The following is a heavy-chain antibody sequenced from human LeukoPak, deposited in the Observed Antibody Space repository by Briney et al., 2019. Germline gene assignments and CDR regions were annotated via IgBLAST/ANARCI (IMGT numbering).Heavy chain of an antibody. CDR3: SLLAVASPQDY. J-gene: IGHJ4*02. D-gene: IGHD6-19*01. Sequence: GGSLRLSCAASGFSFSTYEMHWVRQTPGKGLEWVSDTSSSGSTVYYADSVKGRFTTSRDNAKNFLYLQMHSLRAEDTGVYYCSLLAVASPQDYWGQGTLVTVSS. CDR1: GFSFSTYE. V-gene: IGHV3-48*03. CDR2: TSSSGSTV.